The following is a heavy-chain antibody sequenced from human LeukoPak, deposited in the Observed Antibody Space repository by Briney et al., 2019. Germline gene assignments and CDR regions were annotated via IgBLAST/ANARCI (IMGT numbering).Heavy chain of an antibody. Sequence: ASVKVSCKASGGTFSSYAISWVRQAPGQGLEWMGGIIPIFGTANYAQKFQGRVTITADESTSAAYRELSSLRSEDTAVYYGARVGYDSSGYYPIQHWGQGTLVTVAS. CDR1: GGTFSSYA. D-gene: IGHD3-22*01. V-gene: IGHV1-69*13. J-gene: IGHJ1*01. CDR2: IIPIFGTA. CDR3: ARVGYDSSGYYPIQH.